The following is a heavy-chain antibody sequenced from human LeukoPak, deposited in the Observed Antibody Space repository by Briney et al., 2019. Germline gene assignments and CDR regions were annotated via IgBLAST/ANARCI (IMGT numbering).Heavy chain of an antibody. Sequence: SETLSLTCTVSGGSISSSSYYWGWIRQPPGKGLEWIGSIYYSGGTYYNPSLKSRVTISVDTSKNQFSLKLSSVTAADTAVYYCAGQLSCSGGSCCFDYWGRGTLVTVSS. CDR2: IYYSGGT. CDR3: AGQLSCSGGSCCFDY. CDR1: GGSISSSSYY. J-gene: IGHJ4*02. D-gene: IGHD2-15*01. V-gene: IGHV4-39*01.